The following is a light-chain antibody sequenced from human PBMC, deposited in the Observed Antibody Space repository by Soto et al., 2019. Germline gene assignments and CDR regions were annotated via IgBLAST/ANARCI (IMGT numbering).Light chain of an antibody. V-gene: IGKV1-39*01. J-gene: IGKJ1*01. CDR3: QQTYSSPET. CDR1: QSISNY. Sequence: DIQMTQSPSSLSASVGDRVTITCRASQSISNYLNWFQQKPGNPPKLLIYAASTLQGGVPSRFSGRGSGTDFTLTISNLRPEDFATYYCQQTYSSPETFGQGTKVEI. CDR2: AAS.